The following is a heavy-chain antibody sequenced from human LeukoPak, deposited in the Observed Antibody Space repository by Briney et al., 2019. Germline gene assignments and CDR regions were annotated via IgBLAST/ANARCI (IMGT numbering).Heavy chain of an antibody. J-gene: IGHJ3*02. Sequence: WASVTVSCTASGYTFTSYYMHWVRQAPGQGLEWMGIINPSGGSTSYAQKLQGRVTMTRDTATSTVYMELSSLRSEDTAVYYCARGDGYNYFFAAFDIWGQGTMVTVSS. V-gene: IGHV1-46*04. CDR3: ARGDGYNYFFAAFDI. CDR2: INPSGGST. D-gene: IGHD5-24*01. CDR1: GYTFTSYY.